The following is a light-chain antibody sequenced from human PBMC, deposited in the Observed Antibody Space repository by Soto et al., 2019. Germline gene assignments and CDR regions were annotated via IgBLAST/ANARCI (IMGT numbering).Light chain of an antibody. CDR2: GAS. CDR3: QQYAGSPPV. Sequence: EIVLTQSPGTLSLSPGERATLSCRASQTVRNSYLAWYQQKPGQAPRLLIYGASSRATGIPDRFSGRGSGTDFTLTISRLEPEDFAVYYCQQYAGSPPVFGQGTKLEIK. CDR1: QTVRNSY. J-gene: IGKJ2*01. V-gene: IGKV3-20*01.